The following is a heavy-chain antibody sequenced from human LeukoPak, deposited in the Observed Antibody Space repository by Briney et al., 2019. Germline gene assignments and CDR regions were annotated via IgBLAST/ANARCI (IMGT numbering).Heavy chain of an antibody. Sequence: SGTLSLTCVVSGGSISSSNWWSWVRQPPGKGLEWIGEIYHSGSTNYNPSLKSRVTISVDTSKNQFSPKLSSVTAADTAVYYCARARHTYYYDSSGYYYAVGSSYYFDYWGQGTLVTVSS. V-gene: IGHV4-4*02. CDR3: ARARHTYYYDSSGYYYAVGSSYYFDY. CDR2: IYHSGST. J-gene: IGHJ4*02. D-gene: IGHD3-22*01. CDR1: GGSISSSNW.